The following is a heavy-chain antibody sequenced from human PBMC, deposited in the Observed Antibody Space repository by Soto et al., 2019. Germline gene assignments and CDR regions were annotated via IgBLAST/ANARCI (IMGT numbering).Heavy chain of an antibody. CDR1: GVTFSTYA. J-gene: IGHJ3*02. CDR3: VRDHYYAFDI. D-gene: IGHD1-26*01. CDR2: ISDTGGGT. Sequence: EVQLLESGGGLVLPGGSLRLSCAASGVTFSTYAMAWVRQAPGKGLEWVSTISDTGGGTFYADSVKGRFTISRDNARNSVHLQMNSLRDEDTAVYFCVRDHYYAFDIWGQGTMVSVS. V-gene: IGHV3-23*01.